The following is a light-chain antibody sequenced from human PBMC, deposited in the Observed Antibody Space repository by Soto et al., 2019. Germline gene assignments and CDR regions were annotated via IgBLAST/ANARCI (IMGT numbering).Light chain of an antibody. CDR1: QSVSSTS. V-gene: IGKV3-20*01. CDR2: GAS. J-gene: IGKJ5*01. Sequence: EVVLTLSPGTLSLSQRERVTILCLASQSVSSTSLAWYQQKPGQTPRLLIYGASSRATGTPDRISGGGSGTHFTLTISRLEPEDFAVYYCQLSATPPIPFGQGTRLEIK. CDR3: QLSATPPIP.